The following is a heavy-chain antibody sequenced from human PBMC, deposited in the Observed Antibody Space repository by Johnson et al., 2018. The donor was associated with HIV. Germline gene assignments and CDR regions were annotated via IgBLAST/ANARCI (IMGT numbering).Heavy chain of an antibody. CDR2: ISWNSGSI. Sequence: VQLVESGGGVVRPGGSLRLSCAASGFTFDDYGMSWVRQAPGKGLEWVSGISWNSGSIGYVDSVKGRFTISRDNSKNTLYLQMNSLRAEDTAVYYCAKDPYSGSPIDIWGQGTMVTVSS. CDR1: GFTFDDYG. D-gene: IGHD1-26*01. J-gene: IGHJ3*02. CDR3: AKDPYSGSPIDI. V-gene: IGHV3-20*04.